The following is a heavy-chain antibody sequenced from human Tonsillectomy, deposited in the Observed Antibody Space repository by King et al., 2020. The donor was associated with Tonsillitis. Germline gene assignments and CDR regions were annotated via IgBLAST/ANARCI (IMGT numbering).Heavy chain of an antibody. CDR3: ARGLDGIDY. CDR2: MNPNSGYT. J-gene: IGHJ4*02. V-gene: IGHV1-8*01. Sequence: VQLVESGAEVKKPGASVKVSCRASGYTFSSFDINWVRQATGQGLEWMGWMNPNSGYTAYAQKFQGRVTMTRNTSISTAYMELSSLTFEDTAIYYCARGLDGIDYWGQGTQVTVSS. CDR1: GYTFSSFD. D-gene: IGHD1-1*01.